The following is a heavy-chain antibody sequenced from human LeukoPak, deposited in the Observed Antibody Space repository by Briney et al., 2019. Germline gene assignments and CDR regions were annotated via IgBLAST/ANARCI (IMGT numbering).Heavy chain of an antibody. Sequence: SETLSLTCTISGGSVSDYYWSWIRQSPGKGLEWIGYIYHTGSTSYSPSLKSRVTISADTSQNQFSLKLSSVTAADTAVYYCARVSSSFTRPAPAFDYWGQGTLVTVSS. J-gene: IGHJ4*02. V-gene: IGHV4-59*02. D-gene: IGHD6-13*01. CDR1: GGSVSDYY. CDR2: IYHTGST. CDR3: ARVSSSFTRPAPAFDY.